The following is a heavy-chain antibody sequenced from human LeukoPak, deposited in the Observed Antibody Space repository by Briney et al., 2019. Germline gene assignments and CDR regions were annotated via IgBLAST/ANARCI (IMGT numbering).Heavy chain of an antibody. D-gene: IGHD2-15*01. Sequence: GGSLRLSCAASGFTFDDYGMSWVRQAPGKGLEWVSGINWNGGSTGYADSVKGRFTISRDNAKNSLYLQMNSLRAEDTAVYYCAKDQSIGYCSGGSCYSDYWGQGTLVTVSS. CDR2: INWNGGST. CDR3: AKDQSIGYCSGGSCYSDY. CDR1: GFTFDDYG. V-gene: IGHV3-20*04. J-gene: IGHJ4*02.